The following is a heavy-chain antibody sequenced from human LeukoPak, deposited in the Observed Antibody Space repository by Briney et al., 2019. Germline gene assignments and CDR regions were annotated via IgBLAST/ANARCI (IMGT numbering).Heavy chain of an antibody. CDR2: INHSGST. CDR3: ARARIAAALGYFDY. J-gene: IGHJ4*02. V-gene: IGHV4-34*01. CDR1: GGSFSGYY. D-gene: IGHD6-13*01. Sequence: SETLSLTCAVYGGSFSGYYWGWIRQPPGKGLEWIGEINHSGSTNYNPSLKSRVTISVDTSKNQFSLKLSSVTAADTAVYYCARARIAAALGYFDYWGQGTLVTVSS.